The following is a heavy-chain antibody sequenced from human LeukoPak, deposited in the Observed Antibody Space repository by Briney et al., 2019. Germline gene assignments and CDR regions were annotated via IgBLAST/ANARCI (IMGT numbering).Heavy chain of an antibody. D-gene: IGHD3-16*02. V-gene: IGHV1-2*02. CDR3: ARDPHYDYVWGSYRYYMDV. CDR2: INPNSGGT. CDR1: GYTFTGYY. Sequence: ASVKVSCKASGYTFTGYYMHWVRQAPGQGLEWMGWINPNSGGTNYAQKFQGRVTMTRDTSISTAYMELSRLRSDDTAVHYCARDPHYDYVWGSYRYYMDVWGKGTTVTVSS. J-gene: IGHJ6*03.